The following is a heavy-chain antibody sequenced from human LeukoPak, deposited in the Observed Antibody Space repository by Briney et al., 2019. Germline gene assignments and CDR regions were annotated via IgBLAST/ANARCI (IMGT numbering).Heavy chain of an antibody. CDR3: ARGYDFWSGLFDY. CDR1: GGSISSYY. CDR2: IYYNGST. D-gene: IGHD3/OR15-3a*01. J-gene: IGHJ4*02. V-gene: IGHV4-59*01. Sequence: PSETLSLTCTVSGGSISSYYWSWIRQPPGKGLEWVGYIYYNGSTNYNPSLKSRVSISVDTSKNQCSLKLSSVTAADTAVYYCARGYDFWSGLFDYWGQGTLVTVSS.